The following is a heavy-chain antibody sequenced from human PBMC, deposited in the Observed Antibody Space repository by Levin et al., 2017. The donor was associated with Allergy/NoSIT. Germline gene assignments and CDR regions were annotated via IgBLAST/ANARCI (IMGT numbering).Heavy chain of an antibody. CDR1: GGSISSYY. CDR3: ARAIPGVTTAPYDAFDI. Sequence: SETLSLTCTVSGGSISSYYWSWIRQPPGKGLEWIGYIYYSGSTNYNPSLKSRVTISVDTSKNQFSLKLSSVTAADTAVYYCARAIPGVTTAPYDAFDIWGQGTMVTVSS. J-gene: IGHJ3*02. V-gene: IGHV4-59*01. D-gene: IGHD4-17*01. CDR2: IYYSGST.